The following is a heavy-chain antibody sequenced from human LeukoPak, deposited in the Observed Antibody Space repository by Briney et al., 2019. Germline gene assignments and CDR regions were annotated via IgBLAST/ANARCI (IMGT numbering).Heavy chain of an antibody. D-gene: IGHD1-7*01. Sequence: ASVKVSCKASGYFFTSYAMHWVRQAPGHRLEWMGWINAGTGNTKYSQKFQGRVTITRDTSASTAYMELTSLRSEDTAVYYCARGPGITGTAPGMDVWGQGTTVTVSS. V-gene: IGHV1-3*01. CDR1: GYFFTSYA. CDR2: INAGTGNT. CDR3: ARGPGITGTAPGMDV. J-gene: IGHJ6*02.